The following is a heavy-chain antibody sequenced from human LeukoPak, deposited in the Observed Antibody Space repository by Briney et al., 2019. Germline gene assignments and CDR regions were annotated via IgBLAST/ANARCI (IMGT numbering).Heavy chain of an antibody. V-gene: IGHV4-59*01. J-gene: IGHJ4*02. CDR2: IHYSGNT. D-gene: IGHD3-10*01. CDR1: GGSISSYS. CDR3: ARGDYYTAPFDY. Sequence: PSETLSLTCTVSGGSISSYSWSCIRQPPGKGLEWLGYIHYSGNTNHNPSLKSRATISVDTSKNQFSLKLSSVAAADTAVYYCARGDYYTAPFDYWGQGTLVTVSS.